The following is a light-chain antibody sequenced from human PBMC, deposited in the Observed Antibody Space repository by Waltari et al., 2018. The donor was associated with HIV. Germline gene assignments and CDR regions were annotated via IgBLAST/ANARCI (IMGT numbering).Light chain of an antibody. J-gene: IGKJ4*02. Sequence: ILVIQSPLYLPVTPGPPASLSCRSRQRHLHRNGYNSLDWYLQNPGQSPQVLIYLGSTQAAGVPDRFSGSGSGRDFTLKISRVEDEDVGVYYGRQNLQAPLTFGGGTKVKMK. CDR2: LGS. V-gene: IGKV2-28*01. CDR3: RQNLQAPLT. CDR1: QRHLHRNGYNS.